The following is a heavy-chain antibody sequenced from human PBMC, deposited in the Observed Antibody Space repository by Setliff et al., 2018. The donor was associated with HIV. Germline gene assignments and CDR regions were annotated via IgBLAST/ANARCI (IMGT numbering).Heavy chain of an antibody. CDR1: GYSLSSDYY. CDR3: ARGPPFAY. V-gene: IGHV4-38-2*01. J-gene: IGHJ4*02. CDR2: IYHSGST. Sequence: ETLSLTCAVSGYSLSSDYYWGWIRQPPGKGLEWIASIYHSGSTYYNPSLKSRVIISVDTSKNQFSLKLNSVTAADTAIYYCARGPPFAYWGQGLLVTVSS.